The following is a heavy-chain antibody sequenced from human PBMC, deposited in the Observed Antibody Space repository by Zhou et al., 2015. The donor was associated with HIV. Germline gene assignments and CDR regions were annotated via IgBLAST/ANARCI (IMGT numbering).Heavy chain of an antibody. CDR1: GGSFSSNS. V-gene: IGHV1-69*06. J-gene: IGHJ4*02. CDR2: IIPFFGTT. CDR3: ARDPGNYYDIRGVYYFDY. D-gene: IGHD3-22*01. Sequence: QVQLVQSGAEVKKPGSSVTVSCKASGGSFSSNSITWVRQAPGQGLEWVGGIIPFFGTTNYAQKFQERVTITADTSTSTAYMELSSLTSEDTAMYYCARDPGNYYDIRGVYYFDYWGQGTLVTVSS.